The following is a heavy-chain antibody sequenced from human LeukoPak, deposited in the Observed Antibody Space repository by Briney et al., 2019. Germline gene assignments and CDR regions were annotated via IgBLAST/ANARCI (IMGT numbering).Heavy chain of an antibody. CDR1: GFTFSSYG. V-gene: IGHV3-30*02. CDR3: AKVPYYGDYDWGYFDY. Sequence: GGSLRLSCAASGFTFSSYGMHWVRQAPGKGLEWVAFIRYDGSNKYYADSVKGRFTISRDNSKNTLYLQMNSLRAEDTAVYYCAKVPYYGDYDWGYFDYWGQGTLVTVSS. D-gene: IGHD4-17*01. J-gene: IGHJ4*02. CDR2: IRYDGSNK.